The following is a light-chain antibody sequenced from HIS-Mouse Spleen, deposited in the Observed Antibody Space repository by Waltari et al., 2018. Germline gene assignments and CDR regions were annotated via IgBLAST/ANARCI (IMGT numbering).Light chain of an antibody. CDR2: DVS. CDR1: SSYVGGYNY. J-gene: IGLJ3*02. CDR3: SSYTSSSTRV. Sequence: HSALTQPASVSGSPGQSITIPCTGTSSYVGGYNYDSWYQQHPGKAPKLMIYDVSNRPSGVSNRFSGSKSGNTASLTISGLQAEDEADYYCSSYTSSSTRVFGGGTKLTVL. V-gene: IGLV2-14*03.